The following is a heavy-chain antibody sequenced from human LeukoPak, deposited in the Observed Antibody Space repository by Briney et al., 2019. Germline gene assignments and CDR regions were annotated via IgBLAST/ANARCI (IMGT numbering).Heavy chain of an antibody. V-gene: IGHV5-51*01. CDR1: GYTFTNYW. J-gene: IGHJ4*02. Sequence: GGSLKISCKGSGYTFTNYWIGWVRQMPGKGLECMGIIYPGDSDTRYSPSFQGQVTISADKSISTAYLQWSSLRASDTAMCYCARSSYYGDILPFDYWGQGTLVTVSS. D-gene: IGHD3-10*01. CDR2: IYPGDSDT. CDR3: ARSSYYGDILPFDY.